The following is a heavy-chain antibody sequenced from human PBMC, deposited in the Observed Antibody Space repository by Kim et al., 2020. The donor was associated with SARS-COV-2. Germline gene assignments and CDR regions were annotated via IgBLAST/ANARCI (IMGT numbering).Heavy chain of an antibody. V-gene: IGHV3-72*01. Sequence: GGSLRLSCAASGFTFSDHYMDWVRQAPGKGLEWVGRTRNKANSYTTEYAASVKGRFTISRDDSKNSLYLQMNSLKTEDTAVYYCAREDGSGSYHYWGQGTLVTVSS. D-gene: IGHD3-10*01. CDR3: AREDGSGSYHY. J-gene: IGHJ4*02. CDR2: TRNKANSYTT. CDR1: GFTFSDHY.